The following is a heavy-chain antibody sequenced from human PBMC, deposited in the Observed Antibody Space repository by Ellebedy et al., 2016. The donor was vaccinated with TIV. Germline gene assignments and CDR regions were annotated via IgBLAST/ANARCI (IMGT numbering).Heavy chain of an antibody. V-gene: IGHV4-39*01. CDR2: IYYSGST. CDR1: GDSISSSRYF. CDR3: ARPLRSTVTTSIYFDY. Sequence: SETLSLTXSVSGDSISSSRYFWGWIRQPPGKGLDWIGIIYYSGSTYYNPSLNSRVTISIDTSKNQFSLNLSSVTAADTAVYYCARPLRSTVTTSIYFDYWGQGTLVTVSS. D-gene: IGHD4-17*01. J-gene: IGHJ4*02.